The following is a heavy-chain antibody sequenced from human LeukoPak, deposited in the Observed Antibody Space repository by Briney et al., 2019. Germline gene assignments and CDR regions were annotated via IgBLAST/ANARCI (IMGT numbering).Heavy chain of an antibody. CDR2: ISYDGSNK. CDR1: GFTFSSYA. V-gene: IGHV3-30-3*01. D-gene: IGHD5-18*01. CDR3: ARDYGSYTAMVTRSHYYYYYGMDV. Sequence: PGGSLRLSCAASGFTFSSYAMHWVRQAPGKGPEWVAVISYDGSNKYYADSVKGRFTISRDNSKNTLYLQMNSLRAEDTAVYYCARDYGSYTAMVTRSHYYYYYGMDVWGQGTTVTVSS. J-gene: IGHJ6*02.